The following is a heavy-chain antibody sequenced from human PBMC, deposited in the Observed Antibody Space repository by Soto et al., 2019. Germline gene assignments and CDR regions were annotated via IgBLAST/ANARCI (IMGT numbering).Heavy chain of an antibody. J-gene: IGHJ5*02. Sequence: SETLSLTCTVSGGSISSYYWSWIRPPPGKGLEWIGYIYYSGSTNYNPSLKSRVTISVDTSKHQFPLKLSSVTAADTAVYYCARAPQWLVTNWFDPWGQGTLVTVSS. V-gene: IGHV4-59*08. D-gene: IGHD6-19*01. CDR1: GGSISSYY. CDR3: ARAPQWLVTNWFDP. CDR2: IYYSGST.